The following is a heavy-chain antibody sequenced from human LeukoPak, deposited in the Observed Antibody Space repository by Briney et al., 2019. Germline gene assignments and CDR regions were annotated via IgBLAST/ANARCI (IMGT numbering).Heavy chain of an antibody. Sequence: GASVKVSCKAFGYTFTSNYMHWVRQAPGQGLEWMGWINPNSGDTNYAQKFQGRVTMTRDTSISTAYMELSSLRSDDTAVYYCARDYGDPLVTFDYWGQGTLVTVSS. D-gene: IGHD4-17*01. CDR2: INPNSGDT. CDR3: ARDYGDPLVTFDY. V-gene: IGHV1-2*02. J-gene: IGHJ4*02. CDR1: GYTFTSNY.